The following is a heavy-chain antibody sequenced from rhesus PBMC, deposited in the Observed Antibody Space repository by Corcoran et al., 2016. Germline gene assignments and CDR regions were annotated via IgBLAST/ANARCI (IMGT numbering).Heavy chain of an antibody. Sequence: QVQLQESGPGLVKPSETLSLTCAVSGGSISSSNWWSWIRQPPGKGLEWIGYISGSSGSTYYNPSLNRPVTISTDTSKNQFSLKLSSVTAADTAVYYCARTYYSGSYYPRSFDYWGQGVLVTVSS. D-gene: IGHD3-16*01. CDR1: GGSISSSNW. V-gene: IGHV4-65*01. CDR2: ISGSSGST. J-gene: IGHJ4*01. CDR3: ARTYYSGSYYPRSFDY.